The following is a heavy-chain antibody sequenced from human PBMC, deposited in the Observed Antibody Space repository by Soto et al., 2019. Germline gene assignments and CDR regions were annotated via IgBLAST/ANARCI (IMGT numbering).Heavy chain of an antibody. CDR3: ARVVDYYDPYYYYAMNSSDP. D-gene: IGHD3-22*01. J-gene: IGHJ5*02. Sequence: PGGSLRLSCAASGFTFSSYSMNWVRQAPGKGLEWVSYISSSSSYISYADSVKGRFTISRDNAKNSLYLQMNSLRAEDTAVYYCARVVDYYDPYYYYAMNSSDPWGQGTLVTVSS. V-gene: IGHV3-21*05. CDR2: ISSSSSYI. CDR1: GFTFSSYS.